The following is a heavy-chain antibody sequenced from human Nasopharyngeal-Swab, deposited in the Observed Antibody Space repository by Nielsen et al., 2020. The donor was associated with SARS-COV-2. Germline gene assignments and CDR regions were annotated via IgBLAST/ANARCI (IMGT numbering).Heavy chain of an antibody. CDR3: ARVGWTGNYRGQPDS. J-gene: IGHJ4*02. D-gene: IGHD3/OR15-3a*01. V-gene: IGHV5-51*01. Sequence: GESLKISCKVSGYKILNYWIGWVRQMPGKGPEWIGIIYPGDSDTRFSPSFEGQVTMSVDRSISTAYLQWSSLKDSDSAMYYCARVGWTGNYRGQPDSWGQGTLVTVSS. CDR2: IYPGDSDT. CDR1: GYKILNYW.